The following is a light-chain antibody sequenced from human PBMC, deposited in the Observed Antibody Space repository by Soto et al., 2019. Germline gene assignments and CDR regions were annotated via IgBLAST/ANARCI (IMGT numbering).Light chain of an antibody. V-gene: IGLV2-14*01. CDR2: DVT. J-gene: IGLJ1*01. CDR3: TSFTSRIIPYV. Sequence: QSALTQPASVSGSPGQSITISCTGTSSDVGGYNYVSWYQQLPGKAPRLVIYDVTHRPSGVSDRLSGSRSGNTSSLTISVLQAEDEADYYCTSFTSRIIPYVLGTGTKATVL. CDR1: SSDVGGYNY.